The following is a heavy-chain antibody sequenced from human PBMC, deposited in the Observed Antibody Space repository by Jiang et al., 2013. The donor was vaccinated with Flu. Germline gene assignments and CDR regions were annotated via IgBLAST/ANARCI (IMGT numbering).Heavy chain of an antibody. CDR3: VRRPYSSRPKGDWFDP. Sequence: GAEVKKPGESLKISCKGSGYTFTLYWIGWVRQMPGKGLEWMGIIYPGDSDTRYSPSFQGQVTISADKSISTAYLQWSSLKASDTAMYYCVRRPYSSRPKGDWFDPWGQGTLVTVSS. J-gene: IGHJ5*02. D-gene: IGHD6-13*01. CDR2: IYPGDSDT. CDR1: GYTFTLYW. V-gene: IGHV5-51*01.